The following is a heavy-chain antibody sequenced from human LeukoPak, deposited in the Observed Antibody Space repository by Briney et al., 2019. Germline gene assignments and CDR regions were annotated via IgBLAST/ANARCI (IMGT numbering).Heavy chain of an antibody. V-gene: IGHV3-15*01. CDR2: IKSKTDGGTI. CDR3: TTKHREMATFAADY. Sequence: GGSLRLSCAAPGFTFSNAWMSWVRQAPGKGLEWVGRIKSKTDGGTIDYAAPVKGRFTISRDDSKNTLYLQMNSLKTEDTAVYYCTTKHREMATFAADYWGQGTLVTVSS. D-gene: IGHD5-24*01. J-gene: IGHJ4*02. CDR1: GFTFSNAW.